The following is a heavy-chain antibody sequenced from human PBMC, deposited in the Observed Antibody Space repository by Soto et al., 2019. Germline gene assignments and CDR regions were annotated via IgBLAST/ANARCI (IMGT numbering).Heavy chain of an antibody. D-gene: IGHD2-2*01. J-gene: IGHJ5*02. Sequence: ASVKVSCKASGYTFTSYDINWVRQATGQGLEWMGRMNPNSGNTGYAQKFQGRVTMTRNTSISTTYMELSSLRSEDTAVYYCRRGVSMGYCSSTSCRWYNWFDPWGQGTLVTVSS. CDR2: MNPNSGNT. CDR3: RRGVSMGYCSSTSCRWYNWFDP. V-gene: IGHV1-8*01. CDR1: GYTFTSYD.